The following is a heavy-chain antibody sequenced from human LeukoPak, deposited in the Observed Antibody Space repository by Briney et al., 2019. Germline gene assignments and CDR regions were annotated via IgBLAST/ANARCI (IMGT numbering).Heavy chain of an antibody. J-gene: IGHJ4*02. CDR3: ARLSILTGYYTSDY. CDR2: IYTSGST. CDR1: GGSISSGSYY. Sequence: SETLSLTCTVSGGSISSGSYYWSWIRQPAGKGLEWIGRIYTSGSTNYNPSLKSRVTISVDTSKNQFSLKLSSVTAADTAVYYCARLSILTGYYTSDYWGQGTLVTVSS. V-gene: IGHV4-61*02. D-gene: IGHD3-9*01.